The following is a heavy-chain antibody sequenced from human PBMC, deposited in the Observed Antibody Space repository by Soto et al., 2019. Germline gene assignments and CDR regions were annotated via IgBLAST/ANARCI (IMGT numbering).Heavy chain of an antibody. CDR1: GFTFSSYA. D-gene: IGHD1-7*01. J-gene: IGHJ4*02. CDR3: AKGPSSGYNWNLGCFDY. V-gene: IGHV3-23*01. Sequence: EVQLLESGGGLVQPGGSLRLSCAASGFTFSSYAMSWVRQAPGKGVEGVSAISGSGGSTYYADSVKGRFTISRDNSKNTLYLQMNSLRAEDTAVYYCAKGPSSGYNWNLGCFDYWGQGTLVTVSS. CDR2: ISGSGGST.